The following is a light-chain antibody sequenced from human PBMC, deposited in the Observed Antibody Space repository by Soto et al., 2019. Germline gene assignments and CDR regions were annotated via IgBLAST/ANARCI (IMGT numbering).Light chain of an antibody. CDR1: QSISSW. V-gene: IGKV1-5*01. J-gene: IGKJ1*01. CDR2: DAS. Sequence: DIQMTQSPSTLSASVGDRVTSTCRASQSISSWLAWYQQKPGKAPKLLIYDASSLESGVPSRFSGSGSGTEFTLTIRSLQPDDFATYYCQQYNSYSWTFGQGTKVDIK. CDR3: QQYNSYSWT.